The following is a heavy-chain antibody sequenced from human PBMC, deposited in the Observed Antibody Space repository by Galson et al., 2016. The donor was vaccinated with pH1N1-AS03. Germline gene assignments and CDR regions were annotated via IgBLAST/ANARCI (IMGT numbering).Heavy chain of an antibody. D-gene: IGHD6-19*01. Sequence: SLRLSCAASGFTFSSYSMHWVRQAPGKGLEWVAFIRYDGINKYYADSVKGRFTISRDNSKNTLYLQMNSLRAEDTAVYYCAKWASGYSSGWYYFDYWGQGTLVTVSS. V-gene: IGHV3-30*02. CDR3: AKWASGYSSGWYYFDY. J-gene: IGHJ4*02. CDR1: GFTFSSYS. CDR2: IRYDGINK.